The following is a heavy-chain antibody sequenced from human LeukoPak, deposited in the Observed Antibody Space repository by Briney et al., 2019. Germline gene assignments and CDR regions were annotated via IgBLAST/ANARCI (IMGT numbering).Heavy chain of an antibody. CDR1: GFSFSSYS. CDR3: AREPPSKRYNWFDP. D-gene: IGHD6-25*01. Sequence: GGSLRLSCAASGFSFSSYSMNWVRQAPGKGLEWVSYISSSSSTIYYADSVQGRFTISRDNAKNSLYLQMDSLRDEDTAVYYCAREPPSKRYNWFDPWGEGTLVTVSS. J-gene: IGHJ5*02. V-gene: IGHV3-48*02. CDR2: ISSSSSTI.